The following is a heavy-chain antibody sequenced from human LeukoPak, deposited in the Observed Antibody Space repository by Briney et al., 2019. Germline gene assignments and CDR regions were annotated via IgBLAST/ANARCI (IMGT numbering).Heavy chain of an antibody. J-gene: IGHJ4*02. CDR1: GFTFSSYG. CDR2: IQYDGSNE. V-gene: IGHV3-30*02. D-gene: IGHD1-26*01. CDR3: ARGYSGTYRFGY. Sequence: GGSLRLSCAASGFTFSSYGMHWVRQAPGKGLEWVAYIQYDGSNEQYADSVKGRFSISRDSSKNILYLQMNSLRAEDTAVYYCARGYSGTYRFGYWGQGTLVTVSS.